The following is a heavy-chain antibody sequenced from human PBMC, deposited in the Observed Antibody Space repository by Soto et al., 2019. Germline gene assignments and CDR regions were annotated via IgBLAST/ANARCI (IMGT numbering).Heavy chain of an antibody. V-gene: IGHV4-34*02. CDR3: ARESHDILTGPPWVWYFDL. CDR1: AGSFSGYY. J-gene: IGHJ2*01. CDR2: INDRGSI. Sequence: QVQIQQWGAGPLRPLETLSLTCDVSAGSFSGYYWAWIRQPPGKGLEWIGEINDRGSINYNPSLKIRVSISLDTSKNHYSLNLRSVTAADTAVYYCARESHDILTGPPWVWYFDLWGRGTLVTVSS. D-gene: IGHD3-9*01.